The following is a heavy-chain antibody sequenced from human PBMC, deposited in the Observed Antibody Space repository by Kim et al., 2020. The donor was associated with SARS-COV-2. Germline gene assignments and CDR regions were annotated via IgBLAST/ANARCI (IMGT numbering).Heavy chain of an antibody. V-gene: IGHV3-23*01. Sequence: GGSLRLSCAASGFTFSSYAMTWVRQAPGKGLEWVSAISGAGGSTFYADSVKGRFIISRDNSKNTLCLQMNSLRVEDTAIYYCAKAIFKRSGYDWYYYYDVDVGGQGTTVTVSS. D-gene: IGHD5-12*01. J-gene: IGHJ6*02. CDR2: ISGAGGST. CDR3: AKAIFKRSGYDWYYYYDVDV. CDR1: GFTFSSYA.